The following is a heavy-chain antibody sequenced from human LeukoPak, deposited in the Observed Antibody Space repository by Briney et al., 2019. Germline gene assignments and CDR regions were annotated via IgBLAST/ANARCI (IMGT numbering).Heavy chain of an antibody. J-gene: IGHJ4*02. D-gene: IGHD6-6*01. CDR2: INSDGSST. CDR1: GFTFSSYW. CDR3: ANLARPLDY. Sequence: GGSLRLSCAASGFTFSSYWMHWVRQAPGKGLVWVSRINSDGSSTSYADSVKGRFAISRDNAKNTLYLQMNSLKPEDTAVYYCANLARPLDYWGQGALVTVSS. V-gene: IGHV3-74*01.